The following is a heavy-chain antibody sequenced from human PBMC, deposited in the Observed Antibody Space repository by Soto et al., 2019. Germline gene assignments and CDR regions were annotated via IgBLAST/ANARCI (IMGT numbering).Heavy chain of an antibody. CDR2: IYYSGST. CDR3: ARPSMVRGVIWFDP. Sequence: PSETLSLTCTVSGSSISSSSYYWGWIRQPPGKGLEWIGSIYYSGSTYYNPSLKSRVTISVDTSKNQFSLKLSSVTAADTAVYYCARPSMVRGVIWFDPWGQGTLVTVSS. J-gene: IGHJ5*02. D-gene: IGHD3-10*01. V-gene: IGHV4-39*01. CDR1: GSSISSSSYY.